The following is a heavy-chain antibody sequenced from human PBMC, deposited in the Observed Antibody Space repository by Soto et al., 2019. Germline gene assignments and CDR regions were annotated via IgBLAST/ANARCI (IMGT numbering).Heavy chain of an antibody. CDR2: ISYDGSST. CDR3: AKDLGYCSSISCYYYYGMDV. CDR1: GFTFSSYA. V-gene: IGHV3-30*04. Sequence: GGSIQISRAASGFTFSSYAMHWVRQDPGKGLEWVAVISYDGSSTSYADSVKGRFTISRDNAKNTLYLQMNSLRAEDTAVYYCAKDLGYCSSISCYYYYGMDVWGQGTTVTVSS. D-gene: IGHD2-2*01. J-gene: IGHJ6*02.